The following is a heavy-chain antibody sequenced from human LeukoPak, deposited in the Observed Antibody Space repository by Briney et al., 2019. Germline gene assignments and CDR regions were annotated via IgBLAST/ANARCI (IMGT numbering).Heavy chain of an antibody. D-gene: IGHD5-18*01. CDR2: ISYDGSNK. V-gene: IGHV3-30*18. CDR3: AKDEYSYGYTVGY. J-gene: IGHJ4*02. CDR1: GFTFSSYG. Sequence: GGSLRLSCAASGFTFSSYGMHWVRQAPGKGLEWVAVISYDGSNKYYADSVKGRFTISRDNSKNTLYLQMNSLRAEDTAVYYCAKDEYSYGYTVGYWGQGTLVTVSS.